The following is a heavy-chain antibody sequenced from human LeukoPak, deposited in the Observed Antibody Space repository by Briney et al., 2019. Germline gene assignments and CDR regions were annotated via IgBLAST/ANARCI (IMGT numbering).Heavy chain of an antibody. J-gene: IGHJ4*02. CDR3: ARGKTGDHFFDN. CDR1: GFTVSSNY. D-gene: IGHD7-27*01. CDR2: IYSGGST. Sequence: PGGSLRLSCAASGFTVSSNYMSWVRQAPGKGLEWVSVIYSGGSTNYADSVKGRFTISRDNSKNTLYLQMNSLRAEDTAVYYCARGKTGDHFFDNWGQGTLVTVSS. V-gene: IGHV3-53*01.